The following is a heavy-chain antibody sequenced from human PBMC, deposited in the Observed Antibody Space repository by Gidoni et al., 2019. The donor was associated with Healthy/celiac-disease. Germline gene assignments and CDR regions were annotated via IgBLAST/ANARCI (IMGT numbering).Heavy chain of an antibody. V-gene: IGHV3-21*01. CDR1: GFPFSSYS. D-gene: IGHD3-3*01. CDR3: ARVPKYYDFWSGLYYFDY. CDR2: ISSSSSYI. Sequence: EVQLVESGGGLVKPGGSLRLSCAASGFPFSSYSMNWVRQAPGKGLEWVSSISSSSSYIYYADSVKGRFTISRDNAKNSLYLQMNSLRAEDTAVYYCARVPKYYDFWSGLYYFDYWGQGTLVTVSS. J-gene: IGHJ4*02.